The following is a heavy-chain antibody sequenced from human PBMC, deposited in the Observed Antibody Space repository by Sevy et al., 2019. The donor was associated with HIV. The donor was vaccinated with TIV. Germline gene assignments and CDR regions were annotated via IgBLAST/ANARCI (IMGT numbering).Heavy chain of an antibody. D-gene: IGHD1-26*01. J-gene: IGHJ4*02. CDR2: IWYDGSNK. Sequence: GGSLRLSCAASGFTFSSYGMHWVRQAPGKGLEWVAVIWYDGSNKYYADSVKGRFTISRDNSKNTLYLQMNSLRAEVTAVYYCARGRSGSYYVFFDYWGQGTLVTVSS. CDR1: GFTFSSYG. CDR3: ARGRSGSYYVFFDY. V-gene: IGHV3-33*01.